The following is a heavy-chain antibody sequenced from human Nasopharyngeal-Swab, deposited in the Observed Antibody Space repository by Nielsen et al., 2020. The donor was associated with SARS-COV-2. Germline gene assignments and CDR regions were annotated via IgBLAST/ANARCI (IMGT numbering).Heavy chain of an antibody. J-gene: IGHJ4*02. D-gene: IGHD1-26*01. CDR2: ISSSSRTI. V-gene: IGHV3-48*02. Sequence: GESLKISCAASEFTLNTYDMNWVRQAPGKGLEWLSYISSSSRTIYYADSVKGRFTISRDNAKNSLYLQMNTLRDEDTAVYYYARLRYYSSDYWGQGTLVTVSS. CDR3: ARLRYYSSDY. CDR1: EFTLNTYD.